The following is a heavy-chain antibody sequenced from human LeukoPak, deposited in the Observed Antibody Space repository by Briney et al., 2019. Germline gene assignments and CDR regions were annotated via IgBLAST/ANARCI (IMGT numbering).Heavy chain of an antibody. Sequence: GRSLRLSCAASGLTFDNRGMSWVRQAPGKWLEWVSGINWNGGSTAYADSVKGRFTISRDNAKKSLYLQMNSLRGEDTALYYCAREYAALGFDIWGQGTMVTVSS. CDR2: INWNGGST. CDR3: AREYAALGFDI. CDR1: GLTFDNRG. J-gene: IGHJ3*02. V-gene: IGHV3-20*04. D-gene: IGHD7-27*01.